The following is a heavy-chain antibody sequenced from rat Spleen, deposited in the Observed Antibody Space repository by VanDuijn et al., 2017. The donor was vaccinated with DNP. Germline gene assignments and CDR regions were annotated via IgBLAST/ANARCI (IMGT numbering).Heavy chain of an antibody. CDR2: INYSGNT. Sequence: EVQLQESGPGLVKPSQSLPLTCSVTGYSITSNYCGWFRKFPGNKMEWIGYINYSGNTGYNPSLKSRISITRDTSKNQFFLQLHSVTTEDAARYYCARWYNYCDYWGQEVIVTVSP. J-gene: IGHJ2*01. V-gene: IGHV3-1*01. CDR1: GYSITSNY. CDR3: ARWYNYCDY. D-gene: IGHD1-5*01.